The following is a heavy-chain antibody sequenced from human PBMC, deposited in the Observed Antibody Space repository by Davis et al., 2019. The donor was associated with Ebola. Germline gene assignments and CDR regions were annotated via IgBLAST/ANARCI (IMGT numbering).Heavy chain of an antibody. CDR3: ARAAGYSSGWGDY. J-gene: IGHJ4*02. Sequence: GGSLTLSCAASGFTLSSYGMHWVRQAPGHGLEWVAVISYDGSNKYYADSVKGRFTISRDNSKNTLYLQMNSLRAEDTAVYYCARAAGYSSGWGDYWGQGTLVTVSS. CDR2: ISYDGSNK. V-gene: IGHV3-30*03. D-gene: IGHD6-19*01. CDR1: GFTLSSYG.